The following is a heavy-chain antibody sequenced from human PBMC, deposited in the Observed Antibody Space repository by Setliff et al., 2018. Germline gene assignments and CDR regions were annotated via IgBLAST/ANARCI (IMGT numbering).Heavy chain of an antibody. CDR3: AISSLSICSGDTCPNAFDI. Sequence: GASVKVSCKASAHIFKSYGISWVRQAPGQGLEWVGWISSYNDVTSYAQRFQGRVTLTTDTSSSAAYMELRSLRSDDTAVYYCAISSLSICSGDTCPNAFDIWGQGTLVTVSS. CDR2: ISSYNDVT. J-gene: IGHJ3*02. V-gene: IGHV1-18*01. CDR1: AHIFKSYG. D-gene: IGHD3-3*01.